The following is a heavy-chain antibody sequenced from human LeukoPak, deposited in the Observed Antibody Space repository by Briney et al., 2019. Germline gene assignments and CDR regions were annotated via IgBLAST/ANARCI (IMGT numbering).Heavy chain of an antibody. CDR2: IYYSGST. CDR3: ARGIGGFPQGLLYWYFDL. Sequence: PSETLSLTCTVSGGSISSSYWSWIRQPPGKGLEWIGYIYYSGSTNYNPSLKSRVTISVDTSKKQLSLKLNSVTAADTAVYYCARGIGGFPQGLLYWYFDLWGRGALVTVSS. J-gene: IGHJ2*01. CDR1: GGSISSSY. D-gene: IGHD2-15*01. V-gene: IGHV4-59*01.